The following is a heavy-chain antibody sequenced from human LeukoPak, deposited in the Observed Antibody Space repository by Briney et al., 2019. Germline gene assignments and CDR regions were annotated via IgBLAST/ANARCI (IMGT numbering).Heavy chain of an antibody. J-gene: IGHJ4*02. D-gene: IGHD2-2*01. V-gene: IGHV4-30-4*08. CDR1: GGSISSYY. CDR2: IYYSGST. CDR3: ARFHCSSINCPFDY. Sequence: SETLSLTCTVSGGSISSYYWSWIRQPPGKGLEWIGYIYYSGSTYYNPSLKSRVTISVDTSKSQFSLKLSSVTAADTAVYYCARFHCSSINCPFDYWGQGTLVTVSS.